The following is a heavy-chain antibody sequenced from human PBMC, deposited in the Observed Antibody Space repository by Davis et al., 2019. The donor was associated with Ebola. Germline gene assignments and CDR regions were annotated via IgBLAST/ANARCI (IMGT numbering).Heavy chain of an antibody. CDR1: GFTFSSYW. Sequence: GGSLRLSCAASGFTFSSYWMTWVRQAPGKGLEWVAVISYDGSNKYYADSVKGRFTISRDNSKNTLYLQMNSLRAEDTAVYYCARDITMVRGVNYYYYGMDVWGQGTTVTVSS. CDR3: ARDITMVRGVNYYYYGMDV. V-gene: IGHV3-30*03. J-gene: IGHJ6*01. CDR2: ISYDGSNK. D-gene: IGHD3-10*01.